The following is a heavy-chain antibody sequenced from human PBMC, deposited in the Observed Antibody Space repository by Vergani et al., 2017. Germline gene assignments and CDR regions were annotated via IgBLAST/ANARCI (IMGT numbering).Heavy chain of an antibody. Sequence: EVQLLESGGGLVQPGGSLRLSCAASGFTFSSYAMSWVRQAPGKGLEWVSAISGSGGSTYYADAVKGRFTISRDNSKNTLYLQMNSLRAEDTAVYYCAKDXRVTMVRGVIRTRSYYYYMDVWGKGTTVTVSS. V-gene: IGHV3-23*01. CDR3: AKDXRVTMVRGVIRTRSYYYYMDV. CDR1: GFTFSSYA. CDR2: ISGSGGST. J-gene: IGHJ6*03. D-gene: IGHD3-10*01.